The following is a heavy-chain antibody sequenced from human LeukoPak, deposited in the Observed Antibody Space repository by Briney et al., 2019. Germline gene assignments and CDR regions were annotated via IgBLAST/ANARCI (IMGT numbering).Heavy chain of an antibody. J-gene: IGHJ6*03. V-gene: IGHV4-34*01. Sequence: SETLSLTCTVSGGSISSYYWSWIRQPPGKGLEWIGEINHSGSTNYNPSLKSRVTISVDTSKNQFSLKLSSVTAADTAVYYCARGRSGITIFGVVISSGNYYMDVWGKGTTVTVSS. D-gene: IGHD3-3*01. CDR3: ARGRSGITIFGVVISSGNYYMDV. CDR2: INHSGST. CDR1: GGSISSYY.